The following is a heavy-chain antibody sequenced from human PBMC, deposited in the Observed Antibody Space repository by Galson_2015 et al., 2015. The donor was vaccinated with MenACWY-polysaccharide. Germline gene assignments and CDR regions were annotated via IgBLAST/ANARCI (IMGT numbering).Heavy chain of an antibody. V-gene: IGHV3-43*02. CDR2: VNWDGTNT. CDR1: GFTFNGFG. D-gene: IGHD3-10*01. CDR3: AKDGSGSYPY. Sequence: SLRLSCAASGFTFNGFGMRWVRQAPGKGLEWVALVNWDGTNTYYADSVKGRFTISRDNSKNSLYLQMNSLRTEDTALYYCAKDGSGSYPYWGQGTLVTVSS. J-gene: IGHJ4*02.